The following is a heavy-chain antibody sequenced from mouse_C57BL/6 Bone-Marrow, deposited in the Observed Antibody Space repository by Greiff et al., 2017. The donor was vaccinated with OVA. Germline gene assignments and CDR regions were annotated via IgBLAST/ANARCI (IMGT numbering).Heavy chain of an antibody. D-gene: IGHD4-1*01. CDR1: GYTFTSYW. CDR3: ARDWDGDAMDY. Sequence: QVQLQQPGAELVRPGTSVKLSCKASGYTFTSYWMHWEKQRPGQGLEWIGVIDPSDSYTNYNQKFKGKATLTVDTSSSTAYMQLSSLTSEDSAVYYCARDWDGDAMDYWGQGTSVTVSS. CDR2: IDPSDSYT. J-gene: IGHJ4*01. V-gene: IGHV1-59*01.